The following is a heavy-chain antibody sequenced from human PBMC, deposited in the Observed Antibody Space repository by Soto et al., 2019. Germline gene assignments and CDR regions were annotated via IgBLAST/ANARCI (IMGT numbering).Heavy chain of an antibody. CDR1: GFRFTTYW. D-gene: IGHD3-10*01. Sequence: DVQLVQSGAEVKKPGDFLQISCEAFGFRFTTYWIGWVRQTPGKGLEWMGIIFPGDSDTRYSPSFQGRVTIYADKSVNTAYLQGSSLEASDTAIYYCVRRPDGLRSYTPDWLDPWGQGTLVTVSS. V-gene: IGHV5-51*03. CDR2: IFPGDSDT. J-gene: IGHJ5*02. CDR3: VRRPDGLRSYTPDWLDP.